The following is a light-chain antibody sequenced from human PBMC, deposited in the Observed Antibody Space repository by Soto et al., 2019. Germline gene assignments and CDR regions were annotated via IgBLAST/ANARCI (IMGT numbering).Light chain of an antibody. V-gene: IGKV2-28*01. Sequence: EIVMTQAPLSLSVTPGEAASISCRSSQSLLHSDGNNYLAWYLQKPGHSPQLLIDLASNRASGVPDRLSGSGAATDFTLRINRVEAEDVGVYYCMQVLQTPTFGGGTKVEIK. CDR2: LAS. CDR1: QSLLHSDGNNY. CDR3: MQVLQTPT. J-gene: IGKJ4*01.